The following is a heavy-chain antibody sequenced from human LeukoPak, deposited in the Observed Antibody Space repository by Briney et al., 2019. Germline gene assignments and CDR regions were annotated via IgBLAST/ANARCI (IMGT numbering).Heavy chain of an antibody. CDR3: ARGRYSYGYYFDY. CDR2: INHSGST. V-gene: IGHV4-34*01. Sequence: PSETLSLTCAVYGGSFSGYYWSWIRQPPGKGLEWTGEINHSGSTNYNPSLKSRVTISVDTSKNQFSLKLSSVTAADTAVYYCARGRYSYGYYFDYWGQGTLVTVSS. D-gene: IGHD5-18*01. J-gene: IGHJ4*02. CDR1: GGSFSGYY.